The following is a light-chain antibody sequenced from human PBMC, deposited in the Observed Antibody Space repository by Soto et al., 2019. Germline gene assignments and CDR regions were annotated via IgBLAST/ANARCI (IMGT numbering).Light chain of an antibody. V-gene: IGKV4-1*01. CDR3: QQYYSATRT. CDR1: QTVLYSSNNKNL. Sequence: DIVMTQSPDSLAVSLGERATINCKSSQTVLYSSNNKNLLAWYQQKPGQPPKLLIYWASTRESGVPDRFSGSGSGTDYSHPNNSLQAEDVEVYYCQQYYSATRTFNQGPKEEL. CDR2: WAS. J-gene: IGKJ1*01.